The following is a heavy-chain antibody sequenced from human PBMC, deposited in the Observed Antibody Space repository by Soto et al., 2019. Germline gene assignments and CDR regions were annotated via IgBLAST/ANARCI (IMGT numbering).Heavy chain of an antibody. D-gene: IGHD5-18*01. CDR3: ARDRSNRGYSGGYYYYYGMDV. CDR1: GGSISSGGYY. CDR2: IYYSGST. V-gene: IGHV4-31*03. Sequence: SETLSLTCTVSGGSISSGGYYWSWIRQHPGKGLEWIGYIYYSGSTYYNPSLKSRVTISVDTSKNQFSLKLSSVTAADTAVYYCARDRSNRGYSGGYYYYYGMDVWGQGTTVTVSS. J-gene: IGHJ6*02.